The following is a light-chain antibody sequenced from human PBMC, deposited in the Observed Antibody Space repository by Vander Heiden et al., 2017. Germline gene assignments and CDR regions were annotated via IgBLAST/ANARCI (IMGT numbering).Light chain of an antibody. V-gene: IGLV3-21*02. CDR2: YDS. CDR3: QVWDSSSDHWV. J-gene: IGLJ3*02. Sequence: SYVLTQPPSVSVAPGQTARITCGGNNIGSKSVHWYQQKPGQAPVLVVYYDSDRPSGIPERFSCSNSGNTATLTISRVEAGDEADYYCQVWDSSSDHWVFGGGTKLTVL. CDR1: NIGSKS.